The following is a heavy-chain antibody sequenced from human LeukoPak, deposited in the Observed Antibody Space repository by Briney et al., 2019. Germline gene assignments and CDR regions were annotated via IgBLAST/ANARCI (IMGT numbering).Heavy chain of an antibody. D-gene: IGHD6-19*01. V-gene: IGHV4-4*07. Sequence: KPSETLSLTCTVSGGSISSYYWSWIRQPAGKGLEYIGRIYTSGSTDYNPSLKSRITMSVDTSKNQFSLKLSSVTAADTAVYYCARQGISGGWTTDAFDIWGQGTMVTVSS. CDR1: GGSISSYY. J-gene: IGHJ3*02. CDR3: ARQGISGGWTTDAFDI. CDR2: IYTSGST.